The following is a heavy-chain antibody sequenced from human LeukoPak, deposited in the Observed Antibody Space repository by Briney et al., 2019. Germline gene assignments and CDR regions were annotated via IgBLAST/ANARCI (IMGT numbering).Heavy chain of an antibody. J-gene: IGHJ6*02. V-gene: IGHV3-66*01. CDR3: ARDSLGVDTATPNYYYYGMDV. CDR2: IYSGGST. CDR1: GFTFSSNY. D-gene: IGHD5-18*01. Sequence: PGGSLRLSCAASGFTFSSNYMSWVRQAPGKGLEWVSVIYSGGSTYYADSVKGRFTISRDNSKNTLYLQMNSLRAEDTAVYYCARDSLGVDTATPNYYYYGMDVWGQGTTVTVSS.